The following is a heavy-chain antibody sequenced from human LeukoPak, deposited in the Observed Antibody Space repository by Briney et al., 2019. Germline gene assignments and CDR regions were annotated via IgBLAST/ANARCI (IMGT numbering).Heavy chain of an antibody. CDR3: ARVHYDSSGRRNDY. CDR1: GGSISSYY. D-gene: IGHD3-22*01. J-gene: IGHJ4*02. V-gene: IGHV4-4*07. CDR2: IYSSGST. Sequence: PSETLSLTRTVSGGSISSYYWDWIRQPAGKGLEWIGRIYSSGSTDYNPSLKSRVTMSLDTSKNQFSLKLGSVTAADTAMYYCARVHYDSSGRRNDYWGQGTLVTVSS.